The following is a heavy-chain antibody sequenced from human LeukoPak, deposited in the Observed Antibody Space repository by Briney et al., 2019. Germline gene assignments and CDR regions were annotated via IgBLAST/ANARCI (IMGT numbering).Heavy chain of an antibody. CDR3: ARERDGLYSSSPLDAFDI. V-gene: IGHV4-4*07. Sequence: PSETLSLTCTVSGGSISSYYWSWIRQPAGKGLEWIGRIYTSGSTNYNPSLKSRVTMSVDTSKNQFSLKLSSVTAADTAVYYCARERDGLYSSSPLDAFDIWGQGTMVTVSS. D-gene: IGHD6-6*01. J-gene: IGHJ3*02. CDR2: IYTSGST. CDR1: GGSISSYY.